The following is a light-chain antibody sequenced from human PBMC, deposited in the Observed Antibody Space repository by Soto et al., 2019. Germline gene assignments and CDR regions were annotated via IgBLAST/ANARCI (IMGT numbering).Light chain of an antibody. Sequence: DIVLTQSPGTLSLSPGERGTLSCRASQSVSSSYLAWYQQKPGQAPRLLIYGASIRATGIPDRFSGSGSGTDFTLTISRLEPEDFAVYYCQQYGSSPLTFGGGTKVEIK. J-gene: IGKJ4*01. CDR1: QSVSSSY. CDR3: QQYGSSPLT. CDR2: GAS. V-gene: IGKV3-20*01.